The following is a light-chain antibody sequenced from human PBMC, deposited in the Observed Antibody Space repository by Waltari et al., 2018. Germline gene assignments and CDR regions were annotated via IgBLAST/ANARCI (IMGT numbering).Light chain of an antibody. CDR3: QSYDSSLSGWRV. Sequence: SVLTQSPSVSGAPGQRVTISCTGGSSNIGADYDVHWYQQLPGTAPKLLIFDTTNRPSGVPNRFSGSKSGTSAFLAITGLQPEDEADYYCQSYDSSLSGWRVFGTGTKVTVL. J-gene: IGLJ1*01. CDR2: DTT. CDR1: SSNIGADYD. V-gene: IGLV1-40*01.